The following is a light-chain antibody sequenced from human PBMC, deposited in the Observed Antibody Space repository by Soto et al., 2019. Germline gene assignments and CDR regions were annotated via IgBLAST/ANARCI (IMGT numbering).Light chain of an antibody. J-gene: IGKJ1*01. Sequence: DIQMTQSPASLSASVGDRVTITCRASQTISSYLNWYQQKPGKAPKLLSYVASSLQSGVPSRFSGSGSGTDFTLNISSLQPEDFATYYCQQSYSTPRTFAQGTKVEIK. CDR3: QQSYSTPRT. CDR1: QTISSY. CDR2: VAS. V-gene: IGKV1-39*01.